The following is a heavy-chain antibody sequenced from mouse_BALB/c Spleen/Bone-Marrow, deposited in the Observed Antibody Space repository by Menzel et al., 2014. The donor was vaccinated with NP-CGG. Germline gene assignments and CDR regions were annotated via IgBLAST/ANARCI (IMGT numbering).Heavy chain of an antibody. V-gene: IGHV1-14*01. CDR2: INPYNDGA. CDR1: GYTFTTYV. J-gene: IGHJ3*01. Sequence: VQLQQPGPELVKPGASVKMSCKASGYTFTTYVMHWVKRKPGRGLEWIGYINPYNDGAKYNEKFKGKATLTSDKSSSTAYMELSSLTSEDSAVYYCGRDYYGSTSFAYWGQGTLVTVSA. D-gene: IGHD1-1*01. CDR3: GRDYYGSTSFAY.